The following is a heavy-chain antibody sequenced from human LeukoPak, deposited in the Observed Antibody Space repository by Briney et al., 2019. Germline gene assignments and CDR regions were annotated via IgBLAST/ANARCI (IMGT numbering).Heavy chain of an antibody. CDR2: IKGSIT. V-gene: IGHV4-61*02. D-gene: IGHD3/OR15-3a*01. CDR1: GGSISSDRFY. CDR3: ARVPDWTYAADY. J-gene: IGHJ4*02. Sequence: SSETLSLTCTVSGGSISSDRFYWTWLRQPAGKGLEWIGRIKGSITNYNHSLKSRVNISVDTSTNQFSLQLNSLTAADTAVYYCARVPDWTYAADYWGQGTLVTVSS.